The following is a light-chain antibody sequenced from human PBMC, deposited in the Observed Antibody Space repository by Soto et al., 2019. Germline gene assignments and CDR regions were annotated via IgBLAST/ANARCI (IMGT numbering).Light chain of an antibody. CDR2: EVS. V-gene: IGLV2-14*01. CDR1: SSDVGGYNY. J-gene: IGLJ1*01. CDR3: SSYTSSITLDV. Sequence: QSALTQPASVSGSPGQSITISCTGISSDVGGYNYVSWYQQHPGKAPKLMIYEVSNRPSGVSSRFSGSKSGNTASLTISGLQAEDEADYYCSSYTSSITLDVFGTGTKVTVL.